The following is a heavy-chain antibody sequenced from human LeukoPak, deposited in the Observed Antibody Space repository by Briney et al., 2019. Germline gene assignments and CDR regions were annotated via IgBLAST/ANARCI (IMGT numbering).Heavy chain of an antibody. V-gene: IGHV3-11*01. CDR1: GFTFNDYY. J-gene: IGHJ5*02. Sequence: GGSLRLSCAASGFTFNDYYMSWIRQAPGKGLGWLSYINIGGTNKHHADSVKGRFTISRDNAKKSLYLEMNNLRAEDTAVYYCATDGAGFDTWGQGVLVTVSS. CDR2: INIGGTNK. CDR3: ATDGAGFDT.